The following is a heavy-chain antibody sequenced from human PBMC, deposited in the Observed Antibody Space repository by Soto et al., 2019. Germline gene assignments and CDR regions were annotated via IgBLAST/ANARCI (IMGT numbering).Heavy chain of an antibody. J-gene: IGHJ5*02. CDR1: GFTFSSYA. CDR3: AKAYSNSWPNDWFDP. CDR2: ITGSGAGS. D-gene: IGHD6-13*01. Sequence: EVQLLESGGGWLQPGGSLRLSCAASGFTFSSYAMNWVRQAPGKGLEWVSGITGSGAGSYYSDSVKGRFTISRDNSKNTLYLQMNSLRAEATAVYYCAKAYSNSWPNDWFDPWGQGTLVTVSS. V-gene: IGHV3-23*01.